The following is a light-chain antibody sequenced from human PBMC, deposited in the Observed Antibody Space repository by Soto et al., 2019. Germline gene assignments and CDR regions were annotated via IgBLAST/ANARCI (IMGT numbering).Light chain of an antibody. CDR2: EVS. V-gene: IGLV2-23*02. CDR1: SSDVGIYNL. CDR3: YPYAGDNTYYV. J-gene: IGLJ1*01. Sequence: QSVLTQPASVSGSPGQSIAISCTGTSSDVGIYNLVSWYQQHPGKAPKLIIYEVSKRPSGVSDRFSGSKSGSTASLTISGLQAEDEADYYCYPYAGDNTYYVFGTGTKVTVL.